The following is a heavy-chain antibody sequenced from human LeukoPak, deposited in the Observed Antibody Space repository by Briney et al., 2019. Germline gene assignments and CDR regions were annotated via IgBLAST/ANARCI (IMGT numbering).Heavy chain of an antibody. CDR1: GFTFGDYA. CDR2: IRSKTYGGTT. Sequence: GGSLRLSCTAAGFTFGDYAMTWVRQAPGKALEWVGFIRSKTYGGTTEYAASVKGRFTISRDDSKSIAYLQMNSLKTEDTAVYYCTRTFGVVNNFDYWGQGTLVTVSS. J-gene: IGHJ4*02. D-gene: IGHD3-3*01. CDR3: TRTFGVVNNFDY. V-gene: IGHV3-49*04.